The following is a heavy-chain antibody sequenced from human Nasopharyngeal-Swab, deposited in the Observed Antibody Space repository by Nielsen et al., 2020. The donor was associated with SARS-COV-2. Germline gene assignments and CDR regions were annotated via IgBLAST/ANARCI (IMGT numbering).Heavy chain of an antibody. D-gene: IGHD2-15*01. V-gene: IGHV4-31*03. CDR3: ARGRWGVVAATRRFDY. CDR1: GGSISSGGYY. J-gene: IGHJ4*02. Sequence: SETLSLTCTVSGGSISSGGYYWSWIRQHPGKGLEWIGYIYYSGSTYYNPSLKSRVTISVDTSKNQFSLKLSSVTAADTAVYYCARGRWGVVAATRRFDYWGQGTLVPSPQ. CDR2: IYYSGST.